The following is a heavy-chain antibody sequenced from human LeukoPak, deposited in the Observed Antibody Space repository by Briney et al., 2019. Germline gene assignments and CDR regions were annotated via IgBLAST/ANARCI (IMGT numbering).Heavy chain of an antibody. J-gene: IGHJ4*02. CDR2: ISGSGGST. CDR1: GFTFSSYG. CDR3: ARNDFGSGWLGDY. D-gene: IGHD6-19*01. Sequence: PGGTLRLSCAASGFTFSSYGMSWVRQAPGKGLEWVSAISGSGGSTYYAESVKGRFIISRDTSKNTLFLPMNSLRAEDTALYYCARNDFGSGWLGDYWGQGTLVTVFS. V-gene: IGHV3-23*01.